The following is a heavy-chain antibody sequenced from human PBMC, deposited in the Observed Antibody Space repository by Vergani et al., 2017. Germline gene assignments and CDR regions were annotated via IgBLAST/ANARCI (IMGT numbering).Heavy chain of an antibody. V-gene: IGHV4-4*02. Sequence: QVQLQESGPGLVKPSGTLSLTCAVSGGSISSSNRWSWVRQPPGKGLEWMGEIYHSGSTNYNPSLKSRVTISVDKSKNQFSRKLSSVTAADTAVYYCARDPRLPNNGSPLLDYWGQGTLVTVSS. CDR1: GGSISSSNR. CDR2: IYHSGST. J-gene: IGHJ4*02. CDR3: ARDPRLPNNGSPLLDY. D-gene: IGHD1/OR15-1a*01.